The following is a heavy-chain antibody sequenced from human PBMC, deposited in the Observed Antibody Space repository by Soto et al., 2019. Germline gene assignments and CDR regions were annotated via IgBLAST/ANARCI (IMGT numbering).Heavy chain of an antibody. CDR3: ARDSDYYGSGSYSQPYYYYYMDV. V-gene: IGHV4-59*01. Sequence: PSETLSLTCTVSGGSISSYYWSWIRQPPGKGLEWIGYIYYSGSTNYNPSLKSRVTISVDTSKNQFSLKLSSVTAADTAVYYCARDSDYYGSGSYSQPYYYYYMDVWGKGTTVT. CDR1: GGSISSYY. D-gene: IGHD3-10*01. J-gene: IGHJ6*03. CDR2: IYYSGST.